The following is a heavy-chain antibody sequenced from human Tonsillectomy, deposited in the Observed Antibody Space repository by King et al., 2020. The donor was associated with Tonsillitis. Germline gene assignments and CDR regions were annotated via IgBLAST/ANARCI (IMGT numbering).Heavy chain of an antibody. V-gene: IGHV3-9*01. D-gene: IGHD3-22*01. CDR2: ISWNSGSI. CDR1: GFTFDDYA. J-gene: IGHJ4*02. CDR3: VKALWQRDSSGSLDY. Sequence: VQLVESGGGLVQPGRSLRLSCAASGFTFDDYAMNWVRQAPGKGLQWVSGISWNSGSIGYADSVKGRFTISRDNAKKSLYLQMNSLRAEDTALYYCVKALWQRDSSGSLDYWGQGTLVTVSS.